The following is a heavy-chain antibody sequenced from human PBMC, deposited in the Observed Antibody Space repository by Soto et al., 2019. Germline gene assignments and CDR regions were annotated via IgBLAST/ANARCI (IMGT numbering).Heavy chain of an antibody. J-gene: IGHJ6*02. CDR3: AKVARIAAAGNKYYYYGMDV. Sequence: ASVKVSCKASGYTFTGYYMHWVRQAPGQGLEWMGWINPNSGGTNYAQKFQGWVTMTRDTSISTAYMELSRLRPDDTAVYYCAKVARIAAAGNKYYYYGMDVWGQGTTVTVSS. V-gene: IGHV1-2*04. D-gene: IGHD6-13*01. CDR1: GYTFTGYY. CDR2: INPNSGGT.